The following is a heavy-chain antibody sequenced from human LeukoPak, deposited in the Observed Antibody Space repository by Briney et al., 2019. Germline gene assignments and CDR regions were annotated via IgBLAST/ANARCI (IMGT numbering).Heavy chain of an antibody. CDR2: ISSSSSYI. CDR1: GFTFSSYS. V-gene: IGHV3-21*01. CDR3: ARGREVYCSSTSCYDAFDI. Sequence: GGSLRLSCAASGFTFSSYSMNWVRQAPGKGLEWVSSISSSSSYIYYADSVKGRFTISKDNAKNSLYLQMNSLRAEDTAVYYCARGREVYCSSTSCYDAFDIWGQGTMATVSS. D-gene: IGHD2-2*01. J-gene: IGHJ3*02.